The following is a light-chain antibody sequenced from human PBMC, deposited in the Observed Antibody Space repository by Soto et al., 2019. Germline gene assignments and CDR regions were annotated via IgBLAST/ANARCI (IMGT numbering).Light chain of an antibody. CDR2: DAS. V-gene: IGKV3-11*01. CDR1: QSVSNY. CDR3: LQRSNWPLLT. Sequence: EIVVTQSPATLSLSPGERATLSCRASQSVSNYLAWYQQKPGQAPRLLIYDASNRATGIPARFSGSGSGTDFPLTITGLEPEAFAIYYCLQRSNWPLLTFGGGTKVEMK. J-gene: IGKJ4*01.